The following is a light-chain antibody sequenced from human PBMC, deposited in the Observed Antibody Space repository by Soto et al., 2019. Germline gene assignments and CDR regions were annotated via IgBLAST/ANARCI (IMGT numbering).Light chain of an antibody. CDR1: QSVSSY. CDR3: QQRSNWPGT. J-gene: IGKJ1*01. Sequence: EIVLTQSPATLSLSLGERATLSCRASQSVSSYLAWYQQKPGQAPRLLIYDASNRATGIPARFSGSGSGTDFTLTISSLEPEDFAVYYCQQRSNWPGTFGQGTKVEIK. CDR2: DAS. V-gene: IGKV3-11*01.